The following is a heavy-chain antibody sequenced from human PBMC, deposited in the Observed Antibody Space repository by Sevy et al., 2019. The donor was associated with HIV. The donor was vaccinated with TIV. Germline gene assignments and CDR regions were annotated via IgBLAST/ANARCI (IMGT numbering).Heavy chain of an antibody. CDR3: AKYRGYCTNCVCYTLNYFDF. Sequence: GGSLRLSCAASGFTFSTYGLHWVRQAPGKGLEWVAVISYDGSNKYYADSVKGRFTISRDNSKNTLYLQLNSLRAEDTAMLYSAKYRGYCTNCVCYTLNYFDFWGQGTLVTVSS. CDR2: ISYDGSNK. V-gene: IGHV3-30*18. CDR1: GFTFSTYG. D-gene: IGHD2-8*01. J-gene: IGHJ4*02.